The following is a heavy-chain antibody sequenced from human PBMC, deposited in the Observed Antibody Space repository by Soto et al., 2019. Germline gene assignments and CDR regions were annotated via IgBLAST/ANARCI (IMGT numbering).Heavy chain of an antibody. CDR1: SSSSYY. CDR3: AKSHEFGVVILYYFDY. V-gene: IGHV3-23*01. D-gene: IGHD3-3*01. CDR2: ISGSGGST. Sequence: SSSSYYWGWIRQPPGKGLEWVSAISGSGGSTYYADSVKGRFTISRDNSKNTLYLQMNSLRAEDTAVYYCAKSHEFGVVILYYFDYWGQGTLVTVSS. J-gene: IGHJ4*02.